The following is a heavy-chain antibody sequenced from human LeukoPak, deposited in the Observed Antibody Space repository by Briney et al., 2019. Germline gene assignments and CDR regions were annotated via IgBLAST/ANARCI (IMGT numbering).Heavy chain of an antibody. CDR2: IYYSGST. D-gene: IGHD3-22*01. CDR3: ARHSAYYYDSSGQGGFDY. Sequence: PSVTLSLTCTVSGGSISSSSYYWGWIRQPPGKGLEWIGSIYYSGSTYYNPSLKSRVTISVDTSKNQFSLKLSSVTAADTAVYYCARHSAYYYDSSGQGGFDYWGQGTLVTVSS. CDR1: GGSISSSSYY. V-gene: IGHV4-39*01. J-gene: IGHJ4*02.